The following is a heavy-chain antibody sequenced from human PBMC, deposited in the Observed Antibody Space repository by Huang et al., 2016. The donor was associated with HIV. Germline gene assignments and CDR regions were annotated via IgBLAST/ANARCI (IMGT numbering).Heavy chain of an antibody. J-gene: IGHJ6*02. CDR1: GGSISSSRYY. D-gene: IGHD6-19*01. V-gene: IGHV4-39*01. Sequence: LQLQESGPGLVKSSETLSLICTVSGGSISSSRYYWGWIRQPPGKGPEWIGSIYYSGNTYYNPHLKSRVTISVDTSKNQFSLKVNSVTAADTAVYYCARHGRVAGHYYNNMDVWGRGTTVTVSS. CDR2: IYYSGNT. CDR3: ARHGRVAGHYYNNMDV.